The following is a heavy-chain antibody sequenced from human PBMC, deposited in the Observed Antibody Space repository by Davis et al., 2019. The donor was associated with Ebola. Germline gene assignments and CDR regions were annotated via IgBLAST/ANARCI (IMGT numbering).Heavy chain of an antibody. J-gene: IGHJ3*02. V-gene: IGHV3-30-3*01. Sequence: GESLKISCAASGFTFSSYAMHWVRQAPGKGLEWVAVISYDGSNKYYADSVKGRFTISRDNAKNSLYLQMNSLRAEDTAVYYCAREMVHGGFGYSYGVHRAFDIWGQGTMVTVSS. CDR2: ISYDGSNK. CDR3: AREMVHGGFGYSYGVHRAFDI. D-gene: IGHD5-18*01. CDR1: GFTFSSYA.